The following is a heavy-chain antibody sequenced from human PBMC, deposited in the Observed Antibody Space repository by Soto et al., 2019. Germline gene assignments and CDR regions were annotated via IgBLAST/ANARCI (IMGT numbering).Heavy chain of an antibody. Sequence: SETLSLTCSIYSGSFSGYYWSWIRQPPGKGLEWIGEISQSGNTNYSPSLKSRVTISIDTSKKQFSLNLASVSAADTAVYYCARAPKVSGSSQSRPDFWGQGTLVTVSS. V-gene: IGHV4-34*01. CDR3: ARAPKVSGSSQSRPDF. CDR1: SGSFSGYY. J-gene: IGHJ4*02. D-gene: IGHD6-6*01. CDR2: ISQSGNT.